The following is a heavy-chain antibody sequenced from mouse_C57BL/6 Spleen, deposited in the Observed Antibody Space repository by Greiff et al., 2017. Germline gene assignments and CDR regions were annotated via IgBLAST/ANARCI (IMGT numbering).Heavy chain of an antibody. J-gene: IGHJ3*01. Sequence: VQLQQSGPELVKPGASVKIPCKASGYTFTDYNMDWVKQSHGKSLEWIGDINPNNGGTIYNQKFKGKATLTVDKSSSTAYMELRSLTSEDTAVYYCAREGDDYDDGAWFAYWGQGTLVTVSA. V-gene: IGHV1-18*01. CDR3: AREGDDYDDGAWFAY. CDR1: GYTFTDYN. CDR2: INPNNGGT. D-gene: IGHD2-4*01.